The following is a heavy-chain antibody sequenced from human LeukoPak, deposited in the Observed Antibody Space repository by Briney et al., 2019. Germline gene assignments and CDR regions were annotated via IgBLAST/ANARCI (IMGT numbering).Heavy chain of an antibody. Sequence: GGSLRLSCAASGFTFSSYAMSWVRQAPGKGLEWVSGISGSGGRTYYADSVKGRFTISGDNSKHTLYLQMKSLRAEDTAVYYCAKDTYVLRGYFDFWGQGTLVTVSS. J-gene: IGHJ4*02. V-gene: IGHV3-23*01. CDR3: AKDTYVLRGYFDF. CDR2: ISGSGGRT. D-gene: IGHD3-10*01. CDR1: GFTFSSYA.